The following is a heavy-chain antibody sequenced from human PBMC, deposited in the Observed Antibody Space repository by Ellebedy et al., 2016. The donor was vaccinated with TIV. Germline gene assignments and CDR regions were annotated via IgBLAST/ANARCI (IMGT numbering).Heavy chain of an antibody. J-gene: IGHJ6*03. Sequence: SETLSLTXAVYGGSFSGYYWSWIRQPPGKGLEWIGEINHSGSTNYNPSLKSRVTISVGTSKNQFSLKLSSVTAADTAVYYCARGVGVAARPDYYYYMDVWGKGTTVTVSS. V-gene: IGHV4-34*01. CDR1: GGSFSGYY. CDR2: INHSGST. CDR3: ARGVGVAARPDYYYYMDV. D-gene: IGHD6-6*01.